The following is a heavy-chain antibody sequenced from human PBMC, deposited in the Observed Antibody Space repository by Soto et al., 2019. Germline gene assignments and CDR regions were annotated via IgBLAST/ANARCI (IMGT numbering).Heavy chain of an antibody. V-gene: IGHV3-21*01. Sequence: VGSLRLSCAASGFTFSTYSMNWVRQAPGKGLEWVSSISSSIIYIYYADSVKGRFTISRDNAKNSLYLQMNSLRAEDTAVYYCARVRDYDFWSGSDVFDIWGQGTMVTVSS. CDR1: GFTFSTYS. J-gene: IGHJ3*02. CDR3: ARVRDYDFWSGSDVFDI. CDR2: ISSSIIYI. D-gene: IGHD3-3*01.